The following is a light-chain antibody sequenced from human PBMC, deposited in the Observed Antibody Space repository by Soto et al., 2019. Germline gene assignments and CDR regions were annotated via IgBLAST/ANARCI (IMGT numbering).Light chain of an antibody. Sequence: EIMMTQSPATLSVSPGERATLSCWASQSVSSNLAWYQQKPGQAPRLLIYGASTRASGIPARCSGSGSGTDFALTISGRQSEDSAVYYCQQHNDWPPELTFGGGTEVEIK. V-gene: IGKV3-15*01. CDR3: QQHNDWPPELT. CDR2: GAS. J-gene: IGKJ4*01. CDR1: QSVSSN.